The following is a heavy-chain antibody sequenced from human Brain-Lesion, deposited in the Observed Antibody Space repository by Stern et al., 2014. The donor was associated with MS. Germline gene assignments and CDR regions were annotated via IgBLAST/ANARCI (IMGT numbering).Heavy chain of an antibody. CDR1: GYTLTELS. CDR2: FDPEDGET. CDR3: ATLSPGAGGNYYRHFDY. Sequence: QMQLVQSGAEVKKPGASVKVSCKVSGYTLTELSMHWVRQAPRKGLEWMGGFDPEDGETIYAQKFQGRVTMTEDTSTHTAYMELSSLRSEDTAVYYCATLSPGAGGNYYRHFDYWGQGTLVTVSS. D-gene: IGHD1-26*01. J-gene: IGHJ4*02. V-gene: IGHV1-24*01.